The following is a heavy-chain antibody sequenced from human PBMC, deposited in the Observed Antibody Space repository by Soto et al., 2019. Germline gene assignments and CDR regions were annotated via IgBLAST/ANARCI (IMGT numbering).Heavy chain of an antibody. Sequence: EVQLVESGGGLVQPGGSLRLSCAVSGFTFSTYWMHWVRQVPGKGLVWVSRISLDGSRTSYADSVKGRFTISRDNAKNTLYLQMRSLRAEHTAVYYCAREFCSAGVCLLIVFDYWGQGTLATVSS. J-gene: IGHJ4*02. D-gene: IGHD2-15*01. CDR1: GFTFSTYW. CDR3: AREFCSAGVCLLIVFDY. V-gene: IGHV3-74*01. CDR2: ISLDGSRT.